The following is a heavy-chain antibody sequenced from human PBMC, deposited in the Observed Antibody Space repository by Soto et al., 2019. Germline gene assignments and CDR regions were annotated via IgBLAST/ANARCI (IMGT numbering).Heavy chain of an antibody. CDR1: GYTLTELS. Sequence: ASVKVSCKVSGYTLTELSMHWVRQAPGKGLEWMGGFDPEDGETIYAQKFQGRVTMTEDTSTDTAYMELSSLRSEDTAVYYCATPSTDIVVVVAFDAFDIWGQGTMVTDSS. J-gene: IGHJ3*02. D-gene: IGHD2-15*01. V-gene: IGHV1-24*01. CDR2: FDPEDGET. CDR3: ATPSTDIVVVVAFDAFDI.